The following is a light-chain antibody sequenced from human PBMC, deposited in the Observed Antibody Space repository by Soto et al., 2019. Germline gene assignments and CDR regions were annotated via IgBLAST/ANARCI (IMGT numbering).Light chain of an antibody. CDR2: AAS. CDR3: QQTYITRA. V-gene: IGKV1-39*01. Sequence: DLQMTQSPSSLSASVGDRVTITCRASQNLSSYLNWYQQKPGKAPEVLIYAASSLQSGVPSRFSGSGSGTDFTLTISSLQPEDFAIYYCQQTYITRAFGQGTKVEIK. CDR1: QNLSSY. J-gene: IGKJ1*01.